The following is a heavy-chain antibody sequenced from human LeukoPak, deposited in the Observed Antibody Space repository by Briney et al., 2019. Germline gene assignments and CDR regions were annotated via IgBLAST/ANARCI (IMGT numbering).Heavy chain of an antibody. D-gene: IGHD5-12*01. Sequence: SETLSLTCDISGRSISRGSYWGCIRRPPGEGLEWIGNIDHAGSPYYNPSLRSRVTISVDTSNNQFSLKLSSVTAPDTAVYYCARDRSGYGDFDSWGQGTLVTVSS. CDR2: IDHAGSP. CDR1: GRSISRGSY. V-gene: IGHV4-38-2*02. CDR3: ARDRSGYGDFDS. J-gene: IGHJ4*02.